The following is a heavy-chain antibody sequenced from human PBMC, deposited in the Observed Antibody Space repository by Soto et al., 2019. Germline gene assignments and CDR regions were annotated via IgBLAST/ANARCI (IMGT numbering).Heavy chain of an antibody. CDR1: GFTFSIYA. Sequence: EVQLLESGGGLVQPGGSLRLSCAASGFTFSIYAMNWVRQAPGKGLEWVAGIIGAGAPYYADPVKGRFTISRDNSKNTLYLKMNSLRDEDTALYFCAKDFTPASRWDIDYWGQGTLVTVSS. J-gene: IGHJ4*02. CDR2: IIGAGAP. D-gene: IGHD1-26*01. V-gene: IGHV3-23*01. CDR3: AKDFTPASRWDIDY.